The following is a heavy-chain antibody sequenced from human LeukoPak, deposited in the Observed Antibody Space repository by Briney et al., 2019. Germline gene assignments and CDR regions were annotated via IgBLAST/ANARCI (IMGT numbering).Heavy chain of an antibody. CDR2: IIPIFGTA. V-gene: IGHV1-69*13. D-gene: IGHD1-20*01. CDR3: ARKYNWNGGVFDY. Sequence: SVKVSCKASGGTFTSYAISWVRQAPGQGLEWMGGIIPIFGTANYAQKFQGRVTITADESTSTAYMELSSLRSEDTAVYYCARKYNWNGGVFDYWGQGTLVTVSS. J-gene: IGHJ4*02. CDR1: GGTFTSYA.